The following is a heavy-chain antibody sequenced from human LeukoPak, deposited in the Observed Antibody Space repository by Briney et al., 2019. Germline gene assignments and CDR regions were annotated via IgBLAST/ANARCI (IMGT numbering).Heavy chain of an antibody. D-gene: IGHD3-10*01. J-gene: IGHJ4*02. V-gene: IGHV4-4*07. CDR2: FYASGTT. CDR1: GVSISNYF. Sequence: SETLSLTCNVFGVSISNYFWSWLRQPAGKGLEWIGRFYASGTTYYNPSLRSRVTISVDTSKNQFSLKLSSVTAADTAVYYCARTNPLRLWFGELFQMVFDYWGQGTLVTVSS. CDR3: ARTNPLRLWFGELFQMVFDY.